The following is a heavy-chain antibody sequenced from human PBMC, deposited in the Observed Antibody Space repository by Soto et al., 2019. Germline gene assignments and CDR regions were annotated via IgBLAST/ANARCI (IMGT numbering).Heavy chain of an antibody. D-gene: IGHD1-20*01. Sequence: SETLSLTCAVSGGSISSSNWWSWVRQPPGKGLEWIGEIYHSGSTNYNPSLKSRVTISVDKSKNQFSLKLSSVTAADTAVYYCASFRGNNNFDYWGQGNLVTVSS. CDR2: IYHSGST. V-gene: IGHV4-4*02. CDR3: ASFRGNNNFDY. J-gene: IGHJ4*02. CDR1: GGSISSSNW.